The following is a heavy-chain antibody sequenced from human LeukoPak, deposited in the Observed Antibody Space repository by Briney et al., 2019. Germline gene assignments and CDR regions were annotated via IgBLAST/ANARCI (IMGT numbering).Heavy chain of an antibody. V-gene: IGHV3-21*01. Sequence: GGSLRLSCAASGFTFSSYSMNWVRQAPGKGLEWVSSISSSSSYIYYADSVKGRFTISRDNAKNSLYLQMNSLRAEDTAVYYCARGYYGSGSYYFFDYWGQGTLVTASS. J-gene: IGHJ4*02. CDR2: ISSSSSYI. CDR1: GFTFSSYS. CDR3: ARGYYGSGSYYFFDY. D-gene: IGHD3-10*01.